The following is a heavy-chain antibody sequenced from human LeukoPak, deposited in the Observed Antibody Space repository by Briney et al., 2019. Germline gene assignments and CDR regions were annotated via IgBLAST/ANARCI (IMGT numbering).Heavy chain of an antibody. Sequence: PSETLSLTCAVSGDSISAGYWWSWIRQPPGKGLEWIGYIYYSGSTNYNPSLKSRVTISVDTSKNQFSLKLSSVTAADTAVYYCARWIPKDQLTEYYFDYWGQGTLVTVSS. D-gene: IGHD2-2*01. CDR2: IYYSGST. J-gene: IGHJ4*02. V-gene: IGHV4-61*08. CDR3: ARWIPKDQLTEYYFDY. CDR1: GDSISAGYW.